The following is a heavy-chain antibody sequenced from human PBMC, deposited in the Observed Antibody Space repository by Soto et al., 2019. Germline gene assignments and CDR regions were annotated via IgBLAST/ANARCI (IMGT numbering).Heavy chain of an antibody. CDR2: ISGSGGST. D-gene: IGHD5-18*01. J-gene: IGHJ4*02. CDR1: GFTFSSYA. Sequence: GGSLRLSCAASGFTFSSYAMSWVRQAPGKRLEWVSAISGSGGSTYYADSVKGRFTISRDNSKNTLYLQMNSLRAEDTAVYYCAKFATAMAPTTLPHFDYWGQGTLVTVSS. CDR3: AKFATAMAPTTLPHFDY. V-gene: IGHV3-23*01.